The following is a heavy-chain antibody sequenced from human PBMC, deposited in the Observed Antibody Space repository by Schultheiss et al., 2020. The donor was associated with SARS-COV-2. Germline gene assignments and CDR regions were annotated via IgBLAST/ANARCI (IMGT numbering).Heavy chain of an antibody. CDR3: AKCVFGSSWTVLSTYYYYGMDV. Sequence: GGSLRLSCAASGFTFSSYAMHWVRQAPGKGLEWVAVISYDGSNKYYADSVKGRFTISRDNSKNTLYLQMNSLRAEDTAVYYCAKCVFGSSWTVLSTYYYYGMDVWGQGTTVTVSS. CDR1: GFTFSSYA. V-gene: IGHV3-30-3*02. D-gene: IGHD6-13*01. CDR2: ISYDGSNK. J-gene: IGHJ6*02.